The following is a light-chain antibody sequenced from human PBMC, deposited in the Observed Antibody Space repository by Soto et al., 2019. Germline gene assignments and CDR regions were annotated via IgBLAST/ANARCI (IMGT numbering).Light chain of an antibody. V-gene: IGKV1-39*01. Sequence: DIEMTQSPSTLSAYVGDRVTINCRASQSISTYLNWYQQKSGKAPRLLIYAASILQSGVPSSFSGGGSGTDFTLTISSLQPEDIAAYYCQQTYTTPRTFGPGTKVDIK. CDR1: QSISTY. J-gene: IGKJ1*01. CDR2: AAS. CDR3: QQTYTTPRT.